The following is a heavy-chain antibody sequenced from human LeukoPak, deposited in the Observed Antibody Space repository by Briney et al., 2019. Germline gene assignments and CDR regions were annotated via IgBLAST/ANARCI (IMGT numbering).Heavy chain of an antibody. CDR3: ARGPYCNGGTCYSQYFDS. Sequence: GASVKVSCKAFGYTFSSYGIRWVRQVPGQGLEWMGWISGYNGNTNYAQNLQGRVTMTTDTSTSTAYMELRSLRSDDTAVYYCARGPYCNGGTCYSQYFDSWGQGTLVTVSS. V-gene: IGHV1-18*01. D-gene: IGHD2-15*01. CDR2: ISGYNGNT. J-gene: IGHJ4*02. CDR1: GYTFSSYG.